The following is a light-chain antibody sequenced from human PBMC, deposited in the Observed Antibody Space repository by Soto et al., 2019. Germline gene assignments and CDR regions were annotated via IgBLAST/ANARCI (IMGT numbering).Light chain of an antibody. Sequence: EIVLTQSPATLSLSPGERATLSCRASKSVSNYLAWYQQKRGQAPRVLIYDASNRAPGIPARFSGSGSGTDFTLTISSLEPEDFAVYYCQQRSNWPITFGQGTRLEIK. CDR3: QQRSNWPIT. CDR2: DAS. V-gene: IGKV3-11*01. CDR1: KSVSNY. J-gene: IGKJ5*01.